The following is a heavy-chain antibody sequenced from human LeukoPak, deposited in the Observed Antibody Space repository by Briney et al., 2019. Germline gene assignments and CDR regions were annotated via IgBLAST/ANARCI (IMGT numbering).Heavy chain of an antibody. CDR1: GGSFSDYY. CDR3: ARVEITAGTIVSY. Sequence: SETLSLTCAVYGGSFSDYYWSWIRQPPGKGLEWIGEINHSGSTNYNPSLESRVTMSVDTSKNQSSLKLSSVTAADTAVYYCARVEITAGTIVSYWGQGTLVTVSS. V-gene: IGHV4-34*01. CDR2: INHSGST. J-gene: IGHJ4*02. D-gene: IGHD6-13*01.